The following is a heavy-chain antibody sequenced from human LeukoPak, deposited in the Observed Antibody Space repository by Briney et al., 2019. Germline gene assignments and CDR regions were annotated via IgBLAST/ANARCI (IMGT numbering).Heavy chain of an antibody. Sequence: GGSLRLSCAASGFTFDDYGMSWVRQVPGKGLEWVSGINWNGGSTGNADSVKGRFTISRDNAKNSLYLQMNSLRGDDTAVYYCAREGGVSSSWYVGGFYNWFDPWGQGTLVTVSS. CDR1: GFTFDDYG. CDR2: INWNGGST. J-gene: IGHJ5*02. D-gene: IGHD6-13*01. V-gene: IGHV3-20*04. CDR3: AREGGVSSSWYVGGFYNWFDP.